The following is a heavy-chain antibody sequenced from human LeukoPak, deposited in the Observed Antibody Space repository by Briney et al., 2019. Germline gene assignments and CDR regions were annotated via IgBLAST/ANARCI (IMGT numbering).Heavy chain of an antibody. D-gene: IGHD6-19*01. CDR1: GFTFSSYG. Sequence: GGSLRLSCAASGFTFSSYGILWVRQAPGKGLEWVAVIWYDGSNKYYADSVKGRFTISRDNSKNTVYLQINSLRAEDTAVYDCVRLGSGWSGDYWGQGTLVTVSS. V-gene: IGHV3-33*01. CDR2: IWYDGSNK. J-gene: IGHJ4*02. CDR3: VRLGSGWSGDY.